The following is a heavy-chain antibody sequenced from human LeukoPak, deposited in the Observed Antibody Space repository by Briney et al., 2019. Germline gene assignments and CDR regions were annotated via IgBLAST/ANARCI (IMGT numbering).Heavy chain of an antibody. CDR3: ASSGSGSYYPFDY. V-gene: IGHV4-34*01. CDR1: GGSFSGYY. J-gene: IGHJ4*02. Sequence: SETLSLTCAVYGGSFSGYYWSWIRQPPGKGLEWIGEINHSGSTNYNPSLKSRVTISVDTSKNQFSLKLSSVTAADTAVYYCASSGSGSYYPFDYWGQGTLVTDSS. D-gene: IGHD3-10*01. CDR2: INHSGST.